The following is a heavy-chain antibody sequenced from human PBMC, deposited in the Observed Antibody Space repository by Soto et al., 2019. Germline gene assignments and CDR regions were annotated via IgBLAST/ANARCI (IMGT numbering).Heavy chain of an antibody. CDR1: GYTFTSYD. V-gene: IGHV1-8*01. CDR3: ARGSSSWYVDYYYGMDV. J-gene: IGHJ6*02. CDR2: MNPNSGNT. Sequence: ASVKVSCKASGYTFTSYDINWVRQATGQGLEWMGWMNPNSGNTGYAQKLQGRVTMTRNTSISTAYMELSSLRSEDTAVYYCARGSSSWYVDYYYGMDVWGQGTTVTVSS. D-gene: IGHD6-13*01.